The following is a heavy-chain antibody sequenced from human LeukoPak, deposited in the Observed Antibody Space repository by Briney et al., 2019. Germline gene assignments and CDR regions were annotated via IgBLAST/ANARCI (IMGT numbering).Heavy chain of an antibody. V-gene: IGHV1-69*04. CDR3: ARDGHEQQLVRPHYGMDV. Sequence: ASVKVSCKASGGTFSSYAISWVRQAPGQGLEWMGRIIPILGIANYAQKSQGRVTITADKSTSTAYMELSSLRSEDTAVYYCARDGHEQQLVRPHYGMDVWGQGTTVTVSS. D-gene: IGHD6-13*01. CDR2: IIPILGIA. CDR1: GGTFSSYA. J-gene: IGHJ6*02.